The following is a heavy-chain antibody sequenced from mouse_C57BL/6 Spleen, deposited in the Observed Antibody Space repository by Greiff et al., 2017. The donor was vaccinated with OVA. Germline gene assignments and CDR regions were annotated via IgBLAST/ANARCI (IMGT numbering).Heavy chain of an antibody. J-gene: IGHJ4*01. CDR3: TRAGLRRAMDY. CDR1: GYTFTDYE. V-gene: IGHV1-15*01. Sequence: VQLMESGAELVRPGASVTLSCKASGYTFTDYEMHWVKQTPVHGLEWIGAIDPETGGTAYNQKFKGKAILTADKSSSTAYMELRSLTSEDSAVYYCTRAGLRRAMDYWGQGTSVTVSS. CDR2: IDPETGGT. D-gene: IGHD2-4*01.